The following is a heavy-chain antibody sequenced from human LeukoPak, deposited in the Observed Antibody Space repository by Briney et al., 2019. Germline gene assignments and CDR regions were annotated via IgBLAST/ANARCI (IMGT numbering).Heavy chain of an antibody. V-gene: IGHV4-59*01. D-gene: IGHD3-10*01. CDR3: ASWGDYYGSGHRNAFDI. J-gene: IGHJ3*02. Sequence: SETLSLTCTVSGGSISSYYCSWIRQPPGEGLEWIGYIYYSGSTNYNPSLKSRVTISVDTSKNQFSLKLCSVTAADTAVYYCASWGDYYGSGHRNAFDIWGQGTMVTVSS. CDR2: IYYSGST. CDR1: GGSISSYY.